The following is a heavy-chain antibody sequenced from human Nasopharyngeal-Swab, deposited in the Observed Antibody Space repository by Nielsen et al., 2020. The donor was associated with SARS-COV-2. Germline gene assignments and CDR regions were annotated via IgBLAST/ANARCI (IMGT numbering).Heavy chain of an antibody. CDR3: ALSFTEIPTPDAFDI. V-gene: IGHV4-34*01. J-gene: IGHJ3*02. D-gene: IGHD2-21*01. Sequence: SETLSLTCAVYGGSFSGYYWSWIRQPPGKGLEWIGEINHSGSTNYNPSLKSRVTISVDTFKNQFSLKLSSVTAADTAVYYCALSFTEIPTPDAFDIWGQGTMVTVSS. CDR2: INHSGST. CDR1: GGSFSGYY.